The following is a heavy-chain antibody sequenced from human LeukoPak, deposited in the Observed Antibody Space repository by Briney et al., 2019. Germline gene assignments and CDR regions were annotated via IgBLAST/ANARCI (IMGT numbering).Heavy chain of an antibody. CDR1: GYTFTGYY. CDR2: INTYSGYT. J-gene: IGHJ5*02. CDR3: ARDTNDILTGYYNWFDP. Sequence: ASVKVSCKASGYTFTGYYMHWVRQAPGQGLEWMGWINTYSGYTNYAQKLQGRVTMTTDTSTSTAYMELRSLRSDDTAVYYCARDTNDILTGYYNWFDPWGQGTLVTVSS. V-gene: IGHV1-18*04. D-gene: IGHD3-9*01.